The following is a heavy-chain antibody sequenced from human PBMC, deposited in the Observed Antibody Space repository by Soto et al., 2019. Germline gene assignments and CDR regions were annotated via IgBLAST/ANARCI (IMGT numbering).Heavy chain of an antibody. CDR2: ISTSSSTI. V-gene: IGHV3-48*02. J-gene: IGHJ4*02. CDR3: AREPPRQAPYDIGEGVFDY. D-gene: IGHD3-9*01. Sequence: EVHLVESGGGLVQPGGSLRLSCAASGFTFSTYCMNWVRQVPGKGLEWVSYISTSSSTIYYADSVKGRFTISRDNAKNSLYLQMNSLRDEDTAVYYCAREPPRQAPYDIGEGVFDYWGQGTLVTVSS. CDR1: GFTFSTYC.